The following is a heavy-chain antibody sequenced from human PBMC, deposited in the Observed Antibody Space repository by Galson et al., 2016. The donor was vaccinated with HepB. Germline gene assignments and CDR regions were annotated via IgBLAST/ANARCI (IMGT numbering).Heavy chain of an antibody. CDR1: GYTFTNYY. Sequence: SVKVSCKASGYTFTNYYIHWVRQSPGQGLEWMGMISAHGGTTTYAQNFQGRIKVTRDTSTSAVFMDLSSLRSNDTAVYFCARGGDFWKGDYGSHSDFWGQGTLVTVSS. V-gene: IGHV1-46*01. D-gene: IGHD3-3*01. J-gene: IGHJ4*02. CDR3: ARGGDFWKGDYGSHSDF. CDR2: ISAHGGTT.